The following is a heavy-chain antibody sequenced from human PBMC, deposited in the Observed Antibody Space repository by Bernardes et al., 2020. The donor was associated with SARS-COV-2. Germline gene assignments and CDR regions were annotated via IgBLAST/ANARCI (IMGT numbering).Heavy chain of an antibody. J-gene: IGHJ6*01. CDR3: ARGPTVTRDNYYYYYGMDV. CDR1: GYTFTSYG. CDR2: ISAYNGNT. V-gene: IGHV1-18*01. Sequence: ASVKVSCKASGYTFTSYGISWVRQAPGQVLEWMGWISAYNGNTNYAQKLQGRVTMTTDTSTSTAYMELRSLRSDDTAVYYCARGPTVTRDNYYYYYGMDVGGQRTTVTVAS. D-gene: IGHD4-4*01.